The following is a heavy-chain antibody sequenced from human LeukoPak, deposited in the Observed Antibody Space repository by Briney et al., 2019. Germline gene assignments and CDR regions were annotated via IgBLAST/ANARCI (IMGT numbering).Heavy chain of an antibody. V-gene: IGHV1-46*01. Sequence: ASVKVSCKASGYTFTGYYMHWVRQAPGQGLEWMGIINPSGGSTSYAQKFQGRVTMTRDTSTSTVYMELSSLRSEDTAVYYCARDQLRGGYYYYGMDVWGQGTTVTVSS. CDR1: GYTFTGYY. CDR3: ARDQLRGGYYYYGMDV. CDR2: INPSGGST. D-gene: IGHD2-15*01. J-gene: IGHJ6*02.